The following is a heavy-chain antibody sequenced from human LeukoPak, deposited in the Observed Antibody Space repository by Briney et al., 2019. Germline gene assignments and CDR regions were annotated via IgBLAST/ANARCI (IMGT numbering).Heavy chain of an antibody. J-gene: IGHJ4*02. Sequence: ASVKVSCKASGYSFTSYGISWVRQAPGQGLEWMGWINTYTGNPTYAQGFTGRFVFSLDSSVSTAYLQISSLKAEDSAVYYCARGDGYNQPDYWGQGTLVTVSS. V-gene: IGHV7-4-1*02. D-gene: IGHD5-24*01. CDR3: ARGDGYNQPDY. CDR2: INTYTGNP. CDR1: GYSFTSYG.